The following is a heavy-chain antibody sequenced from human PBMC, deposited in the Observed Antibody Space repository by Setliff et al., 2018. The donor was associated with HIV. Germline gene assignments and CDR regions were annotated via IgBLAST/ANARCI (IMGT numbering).Heavy chain of an antibody. CDR3: ASRIYYYDESRVLREEGFVP. CDR1: GYSISSDYY. CDR2: IYHTGRT. J-gene: IGHJ5*02. Sequence: SETLSLTCTVSGYSISSDYYWGWIRQPPGKGLEWTGSIYHTGRTYYNRSLESRLTISIDTSKNQFSLKLTSVTAADTAMYYCASRIYYYDESRVLREEGFVPWGQGTLVTVSS. V-gene: IGHV4-38-2*02. D-gene: IGHD3-22*01.